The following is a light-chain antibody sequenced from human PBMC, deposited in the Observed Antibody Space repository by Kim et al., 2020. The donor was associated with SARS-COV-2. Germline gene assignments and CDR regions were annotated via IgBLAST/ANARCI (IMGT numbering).Light chain of an antibody. CDR1: QSIDTY. CDR3: QQRLHWPLT. V-gene: IGKV3-11*01. CDR2: DTS. J-gene: IGKJ4*01. Sequence: ESVLTQSPATLSLSPGERATLSCRASQSIDTYLAWYQQRPGQAPRLLIFDTSNRATGIPARFSGSGSGTDFTLTISSLEPEDFAVYYCQQRLHWPLTFGGGTKVDI.